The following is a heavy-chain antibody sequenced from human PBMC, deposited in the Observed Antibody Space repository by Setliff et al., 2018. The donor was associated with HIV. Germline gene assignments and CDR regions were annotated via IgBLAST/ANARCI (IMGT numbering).Heavy chain of an antibody. CDR1: GGTFSSYA. Sequence: SVKVSCKASGGTFSSYAISWVRQAPGQGLEWMGGIIPILGIANYAQKFQGRVTITTDESTSTAYMELSSLRSEDTAVYYCAREARYQDRYYYYMDVWGKGTTVTVSS. V-gene: IGHV1-69*10. CDR2: IIPILGIA. CDR3: AREARYQDRYYYYMDV. J-gene: IGHJ6*03. D-gene: IGHD1-20*01.